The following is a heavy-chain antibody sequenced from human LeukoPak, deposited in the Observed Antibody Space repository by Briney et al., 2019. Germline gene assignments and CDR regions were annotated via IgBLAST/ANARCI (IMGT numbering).Heavy chain of an antibody. CDR2: ISGSGAST. J-gene: IGHJ4*02. CDR1: GFTFSSCA. CDR3: AKAYYDSCGYYSFDY. V-gene: IGHV3-23*01. D-gene: IGHD3-22*01. Sequence: GGSLRLSCAASGFTFSSCAMSWVRQAPGKGLEWVSGISGSGASTYYADSVRGRFTISRDNSKNTLYLQMNSLRAEDTAVYYCAKAYYDSCGYYSFDYWGQGTLVTVSS.